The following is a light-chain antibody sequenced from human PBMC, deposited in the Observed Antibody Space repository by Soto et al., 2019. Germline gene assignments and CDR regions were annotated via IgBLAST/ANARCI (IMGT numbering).Light chain of an antibody. V-gene: IGLV2-23*01. CDR2: EGN. CDR3: SSYAGNNSWV. Sequence: QSALTQPASVSGSPGQSITISCTGTSSDVGGYNYVSWYQQHPGKAPKLMISEGNKRPSGISNRFSGSKSGNTASLTISGLQADDESDYYCSSYAGNNSWVFGGGTKVTVL. J-gene: IGLJ3*02. CDR1: SSDVGGYNY.